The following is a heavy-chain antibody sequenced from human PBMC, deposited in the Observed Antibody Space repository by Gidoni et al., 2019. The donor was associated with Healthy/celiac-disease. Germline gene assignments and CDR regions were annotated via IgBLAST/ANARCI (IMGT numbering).Heavy chain of an antibody. J-gene: IGHJ5*02. CDR1: GGSISSYY. CDR2: IYTSGST. Sequence: QVQLQESGPGLVKPSETLSLTCTVSGGSISSYYWSWIRQPAGKGLEWIGRIYTSGSTNYNPSLKSRVTMSVDTSKNQFSLKLSSVTAADTAVYYCASWASDFWSGSGFDPWGQGTLVTVSS. CDR3: ASWASDFWSGSGFDP. D-gene: IGHD3-3*01. V-gene: IGHV4-4*07.